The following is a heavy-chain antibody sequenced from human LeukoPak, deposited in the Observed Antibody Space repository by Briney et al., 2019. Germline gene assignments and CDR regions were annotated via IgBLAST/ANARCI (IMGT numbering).Heavy chain of an antibody. J-gene: IGHJ5*02. D-gene: IGHD2-21*02. Sequence: GGSLRLSCAASGLTFNKYAMSWIRQAPGKGLVWVSRINSDGSSTSYADSVKGRFTISRDNAKNTLYLQMNSLRAEDTAVYYCARDPYCGGDCYWVNWFDPWGQGTLVTVSS. CDR3: ARDPYCGGDCYWVNWFDP. CDR1: GLTFNKYA. CDR2: INSDGSST. V-gene: IGHV3-74*01.